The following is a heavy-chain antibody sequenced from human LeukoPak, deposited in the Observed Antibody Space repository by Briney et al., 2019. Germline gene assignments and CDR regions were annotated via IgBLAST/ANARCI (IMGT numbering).Heavy chain of an antibody. Sequence: GRSLRLSCAASGFTFSSYGMHWVCQAPGKGLEWVALISYDGSNKYYADSVKGRSTISRDNSKNTLYLQMNSLRAEDTAVYYCAKGGSGWYLGDYWGQGTLVTVSS. J-gene: IGHJ4*02. V-gene: IGHV3-30*18. CDR2: ISYDGSNK. D-gene: IGHD6-19*01. CDR3: AKGGSGWYLGDY. CDR1: GFTFSSYG.